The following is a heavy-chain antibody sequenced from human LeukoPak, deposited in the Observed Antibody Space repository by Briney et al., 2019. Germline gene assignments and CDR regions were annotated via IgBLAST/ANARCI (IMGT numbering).Heavy chain of an antibody. D-gene: IGHD3-10*01. Sequence: PGGSLRLSCAASGFSFSSYSMNWVRQAPGKGLEWVSSISTSSSYIYYADSMKGRFTVSRDNARNSLYLQMNSLRAEDTAVYYCVRVNLLWFGEFAFDPWGQGTLVTVSS. CDR2: ISTSSSYI. CDR1: GFSFSSYS. V-gene: IGHV3-21*01. CDR3: VRVNLLWFGEFAFDP. J-gene: IGHJ5*02.